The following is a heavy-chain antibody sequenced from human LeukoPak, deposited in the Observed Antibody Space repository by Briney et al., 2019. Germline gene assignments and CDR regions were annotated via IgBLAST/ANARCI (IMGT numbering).Heavy chain of an antibody. CDR3: ASGLDYYGSGAVDY. Sequence: PSETLSLTCAVYGGSFSGYYWSWLRQPPGKGLEWIGEINHSGSTNYNPSLKSRVTISVDTSKNQFSLKLSSVTAADTAVYYCASGLDYYGSGAVDYWGQGTLVTVSS. J-gene: IGHJ4*02. V-gene: IGHV4-34*01. D-gene: IGHD3-10*01. CDR1: GGSFSGYY. CDR2: INHSGST.